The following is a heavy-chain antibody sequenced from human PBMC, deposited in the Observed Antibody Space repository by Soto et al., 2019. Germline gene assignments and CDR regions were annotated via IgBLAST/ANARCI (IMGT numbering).Heavy chain of an antibody. CDR3: AKEGEAAYYYDSSGYSDFDY. Sequence: GGSLRLSCAASGFSFSSYAMSWVRQAPGKGLEWVSAISGSGGSTYYADSVKGRFSISGDNSKNTLYLQMNSLRAEDTAVYYCAKEGEAAYYYDSSGYSDFDYWGQGPPVTVS. CDR2: ISGSGGST. CDR1: GFSFSSYA. V-gene: IGHV3-23*01. D-gene: IGHD3-22*01. J-gene: IGHJ4*02.